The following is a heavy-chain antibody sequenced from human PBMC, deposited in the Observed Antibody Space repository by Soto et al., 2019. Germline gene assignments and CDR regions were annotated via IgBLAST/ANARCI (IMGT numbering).Heavy chain of an antibody. V-gene: IGHV3-23*01. D-gene: IGHD6-6*01. CDR2: ITGGATNA. CDR1: GFTFSSYP. J-gene: IGHJ4*02. Sequence: GGSLRLSCEASGFTFSSYPMSLVRQAPGKGLEWISCITGGATNAYYADSVKGRITISRENSKNTLYLQLNSLKAEDTAVYYCAKEAARPGPCDSWGQGTLVNVSS. CDR3: AKEAARPGPCDS.